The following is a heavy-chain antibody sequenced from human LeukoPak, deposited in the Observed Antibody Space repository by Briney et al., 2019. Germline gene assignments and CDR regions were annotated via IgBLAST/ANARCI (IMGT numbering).Heavy chain of an antibody. D-gene: IGHD2-8*01. Sequence: GGSLRLSCEASGLSFSSYAFAWVRRTPGKGLEWVAAVTGGGGGTHFADSVKGRFTISRNNAKNTMYLQMNSLRVEDTAMYFCGSDPNGDYVGALGYWGRGALVTVSS. CDR1: GLSFSSYA. V-gene: IGHV3-23*01. CDR3: GSDPNGDYVGALGY. J-gene: IGHJ4*01. CDR2: VTGGGGGT.